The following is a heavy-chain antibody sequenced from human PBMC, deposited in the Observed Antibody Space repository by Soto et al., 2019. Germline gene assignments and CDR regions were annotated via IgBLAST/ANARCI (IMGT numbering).Heavy chain of an antibody. CDR1: GFTFSSYG. CDR2: IWYDGSYK. V-gene: IGHV3-33*06. CDR3: VKGEYYYDSSGYYPFDY. J-gene: IGHJ4*02. D-gene: IGHD3-22*01. Sequence: PGGSLRLSCAASGFTFSSYGMHWVRQAPGKGLEWVAVIWYDGSYKYYADSVKGRLTISRDNSKNTLYPQMNSLRAEDTAMYYFVKGEYYYDSSGYYPFDYWGQGTLVTVSS.